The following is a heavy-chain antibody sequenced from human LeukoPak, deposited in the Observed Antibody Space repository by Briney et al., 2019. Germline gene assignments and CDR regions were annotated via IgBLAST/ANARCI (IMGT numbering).Heavy chain of an antibody. V-gene: IGHV4-59*01. CDR1: GGSFNKYY. Sequence: TSETLSLTCNVSGGSFNKYYWSWVWQPPGKGLEWIGYIYGSGFTNYSPSLKSRLTISAETSNNQFSLKLSTVTAADTPHNSFGRAAGRKSYGLRGTIDYWGQGALATVS. CDR2: IYGSGFT. CDR3: GRAAGRKSYGLRGTIDY. J-gene: IGHJ4*02. D-gene: IGHD3-16*02.